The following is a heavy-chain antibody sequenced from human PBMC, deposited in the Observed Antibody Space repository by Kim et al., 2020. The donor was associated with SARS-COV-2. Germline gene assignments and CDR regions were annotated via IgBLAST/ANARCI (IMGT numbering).Heavy chain of an antibody. CDR3: ARDYTMVRGVMGY. V-gene: IGHV3-33*05. CDR2: ISYDGSNK. Sequence: GGSLRLSCAASGFTFSSYGMHWVRQAPGKGLEWVAVISYDGSNKYYADSVKGRFTISRDNSKNTLYLQMNSLRAEDTAVYYCARDYTMVRGVMGYWGQGTLVTVSS. D-gene: IGHD3-10*01. J-gene: IGHJ4*02. CDR1: GFTFSSYG.